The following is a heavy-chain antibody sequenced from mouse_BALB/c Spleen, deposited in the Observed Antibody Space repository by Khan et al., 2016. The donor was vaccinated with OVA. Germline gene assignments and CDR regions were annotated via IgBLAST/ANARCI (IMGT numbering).Heavy chain of an antibody. CDR3: TRAGYGDFAY. D-gene: IGHD1-1*01. J-gene: IGHJ3*01. CDR2: VFSGNSDT. CDR1: GYTFTSYW. V-gene: IGHV1-5*01. Sequence: VQLQQPGTVLARPGSSVKMSCKASGYTFTSYWIHWVKQRPGQGLEWIGGVFSGNSDTSYNQKFKGKAKLTAVTSAITAYMELSSLTNEDSAVYYCTRAGYGDFAYWGQGTLVTVSA.